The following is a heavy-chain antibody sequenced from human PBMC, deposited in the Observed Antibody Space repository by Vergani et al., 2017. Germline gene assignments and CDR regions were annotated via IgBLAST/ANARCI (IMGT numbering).Heavy chain of an antibody. CDR3: VRDQVTMLRGSDALDI. J-gene: IGHJ3*02. Sequence: EVQLVESGGDLVQPGRSLRLSCTASGFTFGYYAMDWFRQAPGQGLEWVGGIRSKAYGQATIYAASVKGRFTISSDDSNSIAYLQMNNLQNKDTAMYYCVRDQVTMLRGSDALDIWGQGTMVTVSS. CDR1: GFTFGYYA. V-gene: IGHV3-49*03. D-gene: IGHD3-10*01. CDR2: IRSKAYGQAT.